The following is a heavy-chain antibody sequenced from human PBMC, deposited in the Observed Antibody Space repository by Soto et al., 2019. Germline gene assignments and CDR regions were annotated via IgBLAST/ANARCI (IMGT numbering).Heavy chain of an antibody. CDR1: GYPFGTYA. CDR3: ARTYNWNSEGFDH. J-gene: IGHJ4*02. CDR2: ISTNSGNT. D-gene: IGHD1-7*01. Sequence: ASVKVSCKASGYPFGTYAITWVRQAPGQGLEWVGWISTNSGNTYYARNFQGRVTLTTDTSTTTAYMEFRSLTSDDTAIYYCARTYNWNSEGFDHWGQGTLVTVSS. V-gene: IGHV1-18*04.